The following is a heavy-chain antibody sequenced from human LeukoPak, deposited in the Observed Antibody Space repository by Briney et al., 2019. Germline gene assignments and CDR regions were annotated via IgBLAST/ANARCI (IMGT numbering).Heavy chain of an antibody. CDR2: INPNSGAT. Sequence: ASVKVSCKSSGYTFIDYYIHWVRQAPGQGLEWMGWINPNSGATKYAQKFQGRVSMTRATSINTAYMDLTNLRSDDTAIFYCARVKKLMPEFEFWGQGTLVTVSS. V-gene: IGHV1-2*02. CDR3: ARVKKLMPEFEF. J-gene: IGHJ4*02. D-gene: IGHD2-2*01. CDR1: GYTFIDYY.